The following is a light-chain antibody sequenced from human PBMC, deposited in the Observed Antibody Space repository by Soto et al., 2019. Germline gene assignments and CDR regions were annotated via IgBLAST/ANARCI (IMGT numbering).Light chain of an antibody. CDR1: SSNIGAGYD. Sequence: QSVLTQPPSVSGAPGQRVTISCTGSSSNIGAGYDVHWYRQLPGTSPKLLIYDNNNRPSGVPDRFSGSKSGTSASLAITELQAEDEADYYCQSYDSSLSAVVFGGGTKLTVL. CDR3: QSYDSSLSAVV. J-gene: IGLJ2*01. V-gene: IGLV1-40*01. CDR2: DNN.